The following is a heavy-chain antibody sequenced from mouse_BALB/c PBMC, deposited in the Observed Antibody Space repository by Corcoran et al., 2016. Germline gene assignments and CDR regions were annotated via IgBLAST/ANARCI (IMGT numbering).Heavy chain of an antibody. Sequence: EVQLQQSGAELVKPGASVKLSCTASGFNIKDTYMHWVKQRPEQGLEWIGRIDPANGNTKYDQKFQGKATITADTSDNTAYLQLSSLTSEDTAVYYCARWDWYFDVWGAGTTVTVSS. V-gene: IGHV14-3*02. CDR1: GFNIKDTY. J-gene: IGHJ1*01. CDR2: IDPANGNT. CDR3: ARWDWYFDV.